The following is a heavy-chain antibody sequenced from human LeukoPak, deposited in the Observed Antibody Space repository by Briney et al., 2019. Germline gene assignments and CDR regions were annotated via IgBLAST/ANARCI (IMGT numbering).Heavy chain of an antibody. V-gene: IGHV4-38-2*01. CDR3: AGLDSSGWYPLAWFDP. J-gene: IGHJ5*02. D-gene: IGHD6-19*01. CDR2: IFHSGST. CDR1: GHSISSGYY. Sequence: PSETLSLTCAVSGHSISSGYYWGWIRQPPGKGLEWIGSIFHSGSTYYNPSLKSRVTISVDTSKNQFSLRLSSVTATDTAVYYCAGLDSSGWYPLAWFDPWGQGTLVTVSS.